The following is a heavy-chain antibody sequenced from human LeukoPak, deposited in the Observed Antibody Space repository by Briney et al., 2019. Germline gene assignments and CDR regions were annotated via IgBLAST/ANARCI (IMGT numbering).Heavy chain of an antibody. D-gene: IGHD6-6*01. J-gene: IGHJ5*02. CDR3: AGHKEYSSSSAWFDP. CDR2: IYYSGST. V-gene: IGHV4-59*08. CDR1: GGSISSYY. Sequence: PSETLSLTCTVSGGSISSYYWSWIRQPPGKGLEWIGYIYYSGSTNYNPSLKSRVTISVDTSKNQFSLKLSSVTAADTAVYYCAGHKEYSSSSAWFDPWGQGTLVTVSS.